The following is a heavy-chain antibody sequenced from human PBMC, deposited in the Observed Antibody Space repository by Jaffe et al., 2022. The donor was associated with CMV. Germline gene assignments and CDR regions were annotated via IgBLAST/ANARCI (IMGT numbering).Heavy chain of an antibody. V-gene: IGHV4-39*01. D-gene: IGHD3-22*01. CDR3: ARQAPYYYDSSGYYYIGY. CDR2: IYYSGST. CDR1: GGSISSSSYY. Sequence: QLQLQESGPGLVKPSETLSLTCTVSGGSISSSSYYWGWIRQPPGKGLEWIGSIYYSGSTYYNPSLKSRVTISVDTSKNQFSLKLSSVTAADTAVYYCARQAPYYYDSSGYYYIGYWGQGTLVTVSS. J-gene: IGHJ4*02.